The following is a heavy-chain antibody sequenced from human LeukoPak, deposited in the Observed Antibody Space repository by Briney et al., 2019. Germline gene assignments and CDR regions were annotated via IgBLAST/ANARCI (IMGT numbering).Heavy chain of an antibody. V-gene: IGHV4-38-2*01. CDR2: IYHSGST. Sequence: SETLSLTCAVSGYSISSGYYWGWIRQPPGKGLEWIGSIYHSGSTYYNPSLKSRVTISVDTSKNQFSLKLTSVTAADTAVYYCARIGDYRMFDYWGQGTLVTVSS. CDR3: ARIGDYRMFDY. CDR1: GYSISSGYY. J-gene: IGHJ4*02. D-gene: IGHD4-17*01.